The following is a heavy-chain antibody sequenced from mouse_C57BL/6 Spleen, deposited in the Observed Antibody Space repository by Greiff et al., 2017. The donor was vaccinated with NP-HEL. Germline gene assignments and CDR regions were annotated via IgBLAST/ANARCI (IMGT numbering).Heavy chain of an antibody. D-gene: IGHD2-4*01. J-gene: IGHJ3*01. V-gene: IGHV14-4*01. CDR3: TTRLDYLAY. CDR2: IDPENGDT. CDR1: GFNIKDDY. Sequence: EVQLQQSGAELVRPGASVKLSCTASGFNIKDDYMHWVKQRPEQGLEWIGWIDPENGDTEYASKFQGKATITADTSSNTAYLQLSSLTSEDTAVYYCTTRLDYLAYWGQGTLVTVSA.